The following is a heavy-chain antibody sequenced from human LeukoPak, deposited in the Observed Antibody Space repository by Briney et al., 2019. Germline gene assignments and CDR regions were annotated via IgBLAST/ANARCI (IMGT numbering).Heavy chain of an antibody. J-gene: IGHJ4*02. CDR3: ARDRASSPEFDY. CDR2: IYYSGST. V-gene: IGHV4-39*07. Sequence: PSETLSLTCTVSGGSISSSSYYWGWIRQPPGKGLEWIGSIYYSGSTYYNPSLKSRVTISVDTSKNQFSLKLSSVTAADTAVYYCARDRASSPEFDYWGQGTLVTVSS. CDR1: GGSISSSSYY. D-gene: IGHD6-13*01.